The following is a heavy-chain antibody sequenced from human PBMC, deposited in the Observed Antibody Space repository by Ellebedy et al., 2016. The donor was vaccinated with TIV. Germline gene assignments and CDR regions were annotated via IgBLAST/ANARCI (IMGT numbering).Heavy chain of an antibody. CDR1: GGSISSSSYY. CDR2: IYYSGST. Sequence: GSLRLSXTVSGGSISSSSYYWGWIRQPPGKGLEWIGTIYYSGSTYYNPSLKSRVTISVDTSKNQFSLKLSSVTAADTAVYYCARWGPRGRYSYGDFDYWGQGTLVTVSS. CDR3: ARWGPRGRYSYGDFDY. J-gene: IGHJ4*02. D-gene: IGHD5-18*01. V-gene: IGHV4-39*07.